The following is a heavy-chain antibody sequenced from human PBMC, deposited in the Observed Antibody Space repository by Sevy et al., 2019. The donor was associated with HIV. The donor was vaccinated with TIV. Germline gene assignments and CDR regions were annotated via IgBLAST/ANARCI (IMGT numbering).Heavy chain of an antibody. CDR3: AKGRQWELPLDY. CDR1: GFTFSNYA. Sequence: GGSLRLSCAASGFTFSNYAMSWVRQAPGKGLEWVSAISGSSAKTYYAYSVKGRFTISRDNSKHTLYLQMNSLRAEDTAIYYCAKGRQWELPLDYWGQGTLVTVSS. V-gene: IGHV3-23*01. CDR2: ISGSSAKT. J-gene: IGHJ4*02. D-gene: IGHD1-26*01.